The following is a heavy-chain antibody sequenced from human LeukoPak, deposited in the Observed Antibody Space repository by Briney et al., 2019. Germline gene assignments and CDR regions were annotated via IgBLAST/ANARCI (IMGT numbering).Heavy chain of an antibody. Sequence: GGSLRLSCAAFVFTFSTYWMSWVRQAPGKGLGWVANINQDGSERYLVDSVKGRFTISRDSVKNSLVLQMNSLRAEDTAVDYCARAVAARSFYFDYWGQGTLVTVSS. CDR2: INQDGSER. V-gene: IGHV3-7*01. J-gene: IGHJ4*02. CDR1: VFTFSTYW. D-gene: IGHD4-23*01. CDR3: ARAVAARSFYFDY.